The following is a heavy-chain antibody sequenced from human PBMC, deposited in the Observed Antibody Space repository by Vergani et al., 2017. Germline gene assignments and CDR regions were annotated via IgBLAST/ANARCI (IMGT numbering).Heavy chain of an antibody. CDR2: ISWNSGSI. CDR1: GFTFDDYA. D-gene: IGHD2-2*02. V-gene: IGHV3-9*01. J-gene: IGHJ4*02. Sequence: EVQLVESGGGLVQPGRSLRLSCAASGFTFDDYAMHWVRQAPGKGLEWVSGISWNSGSIGYADSVKGRFTISSDNAKNSLYLQMNSLRAEDTALYYCAKGPYCSSPSCYRGGLDYWGQGTLVTVSS. CDR3: AKGPYCSSPSCYRGGLDY.